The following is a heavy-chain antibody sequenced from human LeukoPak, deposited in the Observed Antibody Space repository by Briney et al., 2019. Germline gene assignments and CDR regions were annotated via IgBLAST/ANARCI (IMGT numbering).Heavy chain of an antibody. Sequence: GGSLRLSCAASGFTFNTYFMHWVRQVPGKALVWVSRIDLDGKSTTYADSVKGRFTISRDNAKNMLYLEMNSLRVEDTAVYYCVRDKDGYNFWGQGTLVSVSS. CDR2: IDLDGKST. D-gene: IGHD5-24*01. J-gene: IGHJ4*02. V-gene: IGHV3-74*01. CDR3: VRDKDGYNF. CDR1: GFTFNTYF.